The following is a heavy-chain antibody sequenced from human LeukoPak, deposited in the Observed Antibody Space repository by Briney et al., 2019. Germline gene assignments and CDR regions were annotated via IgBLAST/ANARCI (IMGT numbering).Heavy chain of an antibody. D-gene: IGHD6-13*01. CDR1: GFTFSTYA. J-gene: IGHJ4*02. V-gene: IGHV3-23*01. CDR2: ISGSGGST. Sequence: PGRSLRLSFAASGFTFSTYAVSWVRQAPGKGLEWVLAISGSGGSTYYAASVKGRFTISRDNSKNTLYLQMNSLRAEDTSIYFCAKALEQETVIALDSWGQGTLVTVSS. CDR3: AKALEQETVIALDS.